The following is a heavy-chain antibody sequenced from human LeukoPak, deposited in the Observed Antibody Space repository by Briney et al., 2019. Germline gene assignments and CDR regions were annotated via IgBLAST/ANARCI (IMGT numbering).Heavy chain of an antibody. CDR1: GFTFSDYY. V-gene: IGHV3-11*04. D-gene: IGHD3-22*01. CDR3: ARLYDSSGYYPYYFDY. Sequence: GGSLRLSCAASGFTFSDYYISWIRLAPGKGLEWVSYISSSGSTIYYADSVKGRFTISRDSAKNSLYLQMDSLRAEDTAVYYCARLYDSSGYYPYYFDYWGQGTLVTVSS. J-gene: IGHJ4*02. CDR2: ISSSGSTI.